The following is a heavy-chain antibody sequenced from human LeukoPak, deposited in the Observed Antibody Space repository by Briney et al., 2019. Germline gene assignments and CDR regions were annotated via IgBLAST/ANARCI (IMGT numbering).Heavy chain of an antibody. D-gene: IGHD1-7*01. CDR1: GGSFSGYY. V-gene: IGHV4-34*01. J-gene: IGHJ5*02. Sequence: SETLSLTCAVYGGSFSGYYWSWIRQPPGEGLEWIGEINHSGSTNYNPSLKSRVTISVDTSKNQFSLKLSSVTAADTAVYYCARMVYNWNYETYNWFDPWGQGTLVTVSS. CDR3: ARMVYNWNYETYNWFDP. CDR2: INHSGST.